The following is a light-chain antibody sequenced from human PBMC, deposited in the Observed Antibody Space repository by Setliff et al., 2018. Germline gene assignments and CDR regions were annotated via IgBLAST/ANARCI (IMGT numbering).Light chain of an antibody. Sequence: QSVLAQPASVSGSPAQSITISCTGTSSDIGRYDFVSWYQHLPGKAPQLLIFSVNNRPSQISDRFSASKSGDTASLTISGLQAEDEAVYYCCSYTPTMGVVFGGGTKGTVL. CDR3: CSYTPTMGVV. CDR2: SVN. J-gene: IGLJ2*01. V-gene: IGLV2-14*03. CDR1: SSDIGRYDF.